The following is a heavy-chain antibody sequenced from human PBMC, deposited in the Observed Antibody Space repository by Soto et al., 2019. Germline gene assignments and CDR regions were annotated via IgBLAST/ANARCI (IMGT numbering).Heavy chain of an antibody. CDR1: GGSMNNYF. V-gene: IGHV4-4*07. CDR3: ARGLSAFDP. CDR2: IYSSGST. Sequence: SETLSLTCAVSGGSMNNYFWSWIRQSAGKGLECIGRIYSSGSTYYNPSLKSRVTMSVDTSKNQFSLRLTSMTAADTAVYYCARGLSAFDPWGQGTLVTVS. J-gene: IGHJ5*02.